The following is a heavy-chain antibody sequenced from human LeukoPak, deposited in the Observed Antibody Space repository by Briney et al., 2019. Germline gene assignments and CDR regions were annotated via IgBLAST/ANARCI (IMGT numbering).Heavy chain of an antibody. D-gene: IGHD5-18*01. CDR3: ARDAHRGRAMVGWFDP. CDR2: IYYSGST. CDR1: GGSISSYY. J-gene: IGHJ5*02. V-gene: IGHV4-59*01. Sequence: SETLSLTCTVSGGSISSYYWSWIRQPPGKGLEWIGYIYYSGSTNYNPSLKSRITISVDTSKNQFSLKLSSVTAADTAVYYCARDAHRGRAMVGWFDPWGQGTLVTVSS.